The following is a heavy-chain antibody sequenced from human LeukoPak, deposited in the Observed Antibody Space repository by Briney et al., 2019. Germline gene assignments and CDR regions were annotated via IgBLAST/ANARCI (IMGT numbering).Heavy chain of an antibody. CDR2: ISSSSRHI. CDR3: ARDPPLGSCSTISCPHLDY. CDR1: GFTFSRYS. Sequence: GGSLRLSCAASGFTFSRYSMNWVRQAPGKGLEWVSSISSSSRHIYYADSVKGRFTISRDNAKNSLYLQMNSLRAEDTAVYYCARDPPLGSCSTISCPHLDYWGQGTLVTVSS. D-gene: IGHD2-2*01. J-gene: IGHJ4*02. V-gene: IGHV3-21*01.